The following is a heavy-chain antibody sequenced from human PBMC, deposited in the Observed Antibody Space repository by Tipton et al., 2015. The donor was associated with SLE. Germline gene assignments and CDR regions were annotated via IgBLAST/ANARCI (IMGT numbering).Heavy chain of an antibody. CDR1: GFTFSSYA. V-gene: IGHV3-23*01. Sequence: SLRLSCAVTGFTFSSYAMSWVRQTPGKGLEWVSAISGSGGSTYYADSVKGRCTISRDNSKNTLYLQMNSLRAEDTAVYYCAKDQAAAAGKPEYFQHWGQGTLVTVAS. CDR3: AKDQAAAAGKPEYFQH. J-gene: IGHJ1*01. D-gene: IGHD6-13*01. CDR2: ISGSGGST.